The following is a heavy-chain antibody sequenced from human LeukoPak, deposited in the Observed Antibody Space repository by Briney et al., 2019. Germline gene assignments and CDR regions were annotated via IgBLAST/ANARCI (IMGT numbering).Heavy chain of an antibody. CDR3: ARRIAAYYYMDV. Sequence: GGSLRLSCAASGFTFDDYGMSWIRQAPGKGLEWVSGINWNGGSTGYADSVKGRFTISRDNAKNSLYLQMNSLRAEDTALYYCARRIAAYYYMDVWGKGTTVTVS. CDR2: INWNGGST. J-gene: IGHJ6*03. D-gene: IGHD6-13*01. CDR1: GFTFDDYG. V-gene: IGHV3-20*04.